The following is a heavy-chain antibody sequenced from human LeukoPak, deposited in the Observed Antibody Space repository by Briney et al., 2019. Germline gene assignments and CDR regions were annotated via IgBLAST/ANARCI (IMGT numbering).Heavy chain of an antibody. Sequence: GGSLRLSCAASGFTFSSYSMNWVRQAPGKGLEWVSSISSSSSSYIYYADSVKGRFTISRDNAKNSLYLQMNSLRAEDTAVYYCANQHDYGDYGSDYWGQGTLVTDSS. CDR1: GFTFSSYS. D-gene: IGHD4-17*01. CDR3: ANQHDYGDYGSDY. CDR2: ISSSSSSYI. J-gene: IGHJ4*02. V-gene: IGHV3-21*01.